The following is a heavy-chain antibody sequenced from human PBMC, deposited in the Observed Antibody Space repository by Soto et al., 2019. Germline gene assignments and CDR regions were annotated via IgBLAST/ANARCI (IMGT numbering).Heavy chain of an antibody. V-gene: IGHV1-2*02. CDR1: GYTFTGHY. CDR2: INPNSVGT. D-gene: IGHD2-15*01. J-gene: IGHJ5*02. Sequence: GASVKVSCKASGYTFTGHYMHWVRQAPGQGLEWMGWINPNSVGTNYAQKFQGRVTMTRDTSISTAYMELSRLRSDDTAVYYCARGPYCSGGSCYPKYNWFDPWGQGTPVTVSS. CDR3: ARGPYCSGGSCYPKYNWFDP.